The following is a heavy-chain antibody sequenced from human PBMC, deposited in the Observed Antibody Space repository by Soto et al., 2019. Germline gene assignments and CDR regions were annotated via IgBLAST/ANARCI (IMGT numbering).Heavy chain of an antibody. J-gene: IGHJ4*02. V-gene: IGHV3-66*04. CDR2: IYSGGST. Sequence: VQLVESGGGVVQPGRSLRLSCAASGFTFSSNYMSWVRQAPGKGLEWVSVIYSGGSTYYADSVKGRFTISRDNSKNTLYLQMNSLRAEDTAVYYCARHRLVALGYFDYWGQGTLVTVSS. D-gene: IGHD7-27*01. CDR1: GFTFSSNY. CDR3: ARHRLVALGYFDY.